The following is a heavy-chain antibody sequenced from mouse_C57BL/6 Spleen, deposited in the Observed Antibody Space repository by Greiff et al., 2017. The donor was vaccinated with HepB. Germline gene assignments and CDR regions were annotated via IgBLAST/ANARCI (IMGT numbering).Heavy chain of an antibody. CDR3: ARDGSSSLDY. D-gene: IGHD1-1*01. J-gene: IGHJ2*01. CDR1: GFTFSDYY. V-gene: IGHV5-16*01. CDR2: INYDGSST. Sequence: EVMLVESEGGLVQPGSSMKLSCTASGFTFSDYYMAWVRQVPEKGLEWVANINYDGSSTYYLDSLKSRFIISRDNAKNILYLQMSSLKSEDTATYYCARDGSSSLDYWGQGTTLTVSS.